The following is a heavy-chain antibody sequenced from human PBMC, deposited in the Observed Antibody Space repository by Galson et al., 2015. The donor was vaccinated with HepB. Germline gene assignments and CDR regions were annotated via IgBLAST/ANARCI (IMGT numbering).Heavy chain of an antibody. D-gene: IGHD2-2*01. J-gene: IGHJ4*02. V-gene: IGHV1-8*01. CDR1: GYTFTSYD. CDR3: ARGRGHCSSTSCYLFSLPRRYTNKYYFDY. Sequence: SVKVSCKASGYTFTSYDINWVRQATGQGLEWMGWMNPNSGNTGYAQKFQGRVTMTRNTSISTAYMELSSLRSEDTAVYYCARGRGHCSSTSCYLFSLPRRYTNKYYFDYWGQGTLVTVSS. CDR2: MNPNSGNT.